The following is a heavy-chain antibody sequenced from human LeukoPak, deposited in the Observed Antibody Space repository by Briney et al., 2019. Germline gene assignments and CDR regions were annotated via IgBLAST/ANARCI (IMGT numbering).Heavy chain of an antibody. Sequence: GGSLRLSCAASGFTFSSYAMSWVRQAPGKGLEWVSGISGRDGSTYYADSVKGRFTISRDNSKNTLFLEMNSLRADDTAVYYCAKVLDSSSGWYWFDPWGQGTLVTVSS. CDR2: ISGRDGST. CDR1: GFTFSSYA. D-gene: IGHD6-19*01. J-gene: IGHJ5*02. V-gene: IGHV3-23*01. CDR3: AKVLDSSSGWYWFDP.